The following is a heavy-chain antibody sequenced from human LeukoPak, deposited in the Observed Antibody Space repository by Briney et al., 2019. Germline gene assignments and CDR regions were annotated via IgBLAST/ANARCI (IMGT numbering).Heavy chain of an antibody. CDR2: IKQDGSEK. CDR3: ARDSMVRGVIFPLMDV. CDR1: GFTFSSYW. V-gene: IGHV3-7*01. Sequence: RPGGSLRLSCAASGFTFSSYWMSWVRQAPGKGLEWVANIKQDGSEKYYVDSVKGRFTISRDNAKNSLYLQMNSLRAEDTAVYYCARDSMVRGVIFPLMDVWGQGTTVTVSS. D-gene: IGHD3-10*01. J-gene: IGHJ6*02.